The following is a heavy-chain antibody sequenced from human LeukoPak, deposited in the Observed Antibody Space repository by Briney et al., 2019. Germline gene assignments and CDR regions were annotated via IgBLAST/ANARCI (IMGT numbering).Heavy chain of an antibody. J-gene: IGHJ6*03. D-gene: IGHD3-10*01. CDR1: GYTFTSYD. CDR2: MNPNSGNT. V-gene: IGHV1-8*03. Sequence: ASVKVSCKASGYTFTSYDINWVRQATGQGFEWMGWMNPNSGNTGYAQKFQGRVTITRNTSISTAYMELSSLRSEDTAVYYCARAYGSGSYYYYYMDVWGKGTTVTVSS. CDR3: ARAYGSGSYYYYYMDV.